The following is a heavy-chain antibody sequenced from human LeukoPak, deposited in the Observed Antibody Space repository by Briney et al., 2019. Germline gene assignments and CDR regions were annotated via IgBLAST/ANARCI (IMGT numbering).Heavy chain of an antibody. J-gene: IGHJ6*02. Sequence: ASVKVSCKASGYIFTTYAITWVRQAPGQGLEWMGGISAFNGNANYAQKFQGRVTLTTDTSTRTAYMELRSLRSDDTAVYFCAREFKPPGMSMIADFYGMDVWGQGTTVTVSS. CDR2: ISAFNGNA. CDR3: AREFKPPGMSMIADFYGMDV. CDR1: GYIFTTYA. D-gene: IGHD3-22*01. V-gene: IGHV1-18*01.